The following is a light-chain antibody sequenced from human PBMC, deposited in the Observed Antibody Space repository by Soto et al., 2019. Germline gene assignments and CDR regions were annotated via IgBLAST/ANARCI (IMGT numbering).Light chain of an antibody. CDR1: SSNIGSNT. CDR3: AAWDDSLNGPV. V-gene: IGLV1-44*01. CDR2: SNN. Sequence: QSVLTQPPSASGTPGQRVTISCAGSSSNIGSNTVNWYQQLPGTAPKHLIYSNNQRPIGVPDRFSGSKSGTSASLAISGLQSEDEADYYCAAWDDSLNGPVFGGGTKLTVL. J-gene: IGLJ3*02.